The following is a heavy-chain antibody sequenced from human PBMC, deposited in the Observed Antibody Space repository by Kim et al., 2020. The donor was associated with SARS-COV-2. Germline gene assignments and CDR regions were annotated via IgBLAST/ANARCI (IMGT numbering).Heavy chain of an antibody. J-gene: IGHJ4*02. CDR3: ARHDLEGPDPFDY. CDR1: GGSFSSYY. Sequence: SETLSLTCTVSGGSFSSYYWSWIRQPPGKGLEWIGYIYYSGSTNYNPSLKSRVTISVDTSKNQFSLKLSSVTAADTAVYYCARHDLEGPDPFDYWGQGTLVTVSS. V-gene: IGHV4-59*08. CDR2: IYYSGST.